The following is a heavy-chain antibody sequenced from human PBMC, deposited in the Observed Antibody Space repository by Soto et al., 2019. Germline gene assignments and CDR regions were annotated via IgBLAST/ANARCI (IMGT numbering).Heavy chain of an antibody. CDR1: GFTFISYS. Sequence: VGYLRLSCAASGFTFISYSMNWVRQAPGKGLEWVSSISSSSSYIYYADSVKGRFTISRDNAKNSLYLQMNSLRAEDTAVYYCARGGDPDYWGQGTLVTVSS. J-gene: IGHJ4*02. CDR3: ARGGDPDY. CDR2: ISSSSSYI. D-gene: IGHD2-21*02. V-gene: IGHV3-21*01.